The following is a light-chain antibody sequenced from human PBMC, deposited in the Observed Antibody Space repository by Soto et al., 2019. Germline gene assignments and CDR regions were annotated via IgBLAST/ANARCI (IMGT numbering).Light chain of an antibody. J-gene: IGKJ3*01. Sequence: EIVMTQSPDTLSVSPGERVTLSCRASQSVSSKLAWYQQRPGQAPRLLIYGAFSRATGIPARFSGSGSGTEFTLTISSLQSEDFVVYFCQQYNDWPFTFGPGTKVDIK. CDR1: QSVSSK. CDR3: QQYNDWPFT. V-gene: IGKV3-15*01. CDR2: GAF.